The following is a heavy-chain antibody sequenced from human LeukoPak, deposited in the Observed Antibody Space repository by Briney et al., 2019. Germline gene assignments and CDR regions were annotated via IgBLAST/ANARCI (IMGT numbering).Heavy chain of an antibody. D-gene: IGHD3-10*01. J-gene: IGHJ4*02. CDR1: GFTFSTYW. CDR3: ARRGSYFEY. Sequence: GGSLRLSCAASGFTFSTYWMSWVRQAPGKGLEWVATIKPDGSDKYYVDSVKGRFTISRDNAKNSLYLQMNSLRAEDTAVYYCARRGSYFEYWGQGILVTVSS. V-gene: IGHV3-7*01. CDR2: IKPDGSDK.